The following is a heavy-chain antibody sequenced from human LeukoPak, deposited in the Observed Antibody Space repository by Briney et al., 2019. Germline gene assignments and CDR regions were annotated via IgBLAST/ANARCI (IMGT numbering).Heavy chain of an antibody. CDR2: ISAYNGNT. CDR3: ARDPTLYYYGSGSYHWFDP. V-gene: IGHV1-18*01. Sequence: ASVKVSCKASGCTFTSYGISWVRQAPGQGLEWMGWISAYNGNTNYAQKLQGRVTMTTDTSTSTAYMELRSLRSDDTAVYYCARDPTLYYYGSGSYHWFDPWGQGTLVTVSS. CDR1: GCTFTSYG. D-gene: IGHD3-10*01. J-gene: IGHJ5*02.